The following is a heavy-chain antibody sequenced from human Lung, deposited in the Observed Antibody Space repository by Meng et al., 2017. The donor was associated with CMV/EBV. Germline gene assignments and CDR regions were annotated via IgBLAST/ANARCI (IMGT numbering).Heavy chain of an antibody. J-gene: IGHJ2*01. CDR3: ARDSPLFVPAAHWYFDL. CDR1: GFTFSSYE. Sequence: GESLKILCAASGFTFSSYEMNWVRQAPGKGLEWVSYISSSGSTIYYADSVKGRFTISRDNAKNSLYLQMNSLRAEDTAVYYCARDSPLFVPAAHWYFDLWGRGTLVTFSS. V-gene: IGHV3-48*03. D-gene: IGHD2-2*01. CDR2: ISSSGSTI.